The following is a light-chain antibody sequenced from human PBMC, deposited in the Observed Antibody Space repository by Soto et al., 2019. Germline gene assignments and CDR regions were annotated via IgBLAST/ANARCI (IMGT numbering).Light chain of an antibody. V-gene: IGKV3-20*01. CDR2: DAS. CDR1: QSVSSSY. J-gene: IGKJ5*01. CDR3: QQYGSSPIT. Sequence: EIVMTPSPATLSVSPGERATLSCRASQSVSSSYLAWYQQKPGQAPRLLIYDASNRATGIPARFSGSGSGTEFTLTISSLQSEDFAVYYCQQYGSSPITFGQGTRLEIK.